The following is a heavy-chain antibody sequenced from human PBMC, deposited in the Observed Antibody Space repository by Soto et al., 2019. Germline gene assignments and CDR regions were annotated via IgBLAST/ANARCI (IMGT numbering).Heavy chain of an antibody. CDR1: GFTFSSQE. CDR3: ARIQGLIIPYKYYAMDV. V-gene: IGHV3-48*03. Sequence: GGSLRLSCAVSGFTFSSQEMNWVRQAPGKGLEWVSYISSSGSIIYNADSVTGRFAISRDNAKNSLYLQMNSLRAEDTAIYYCARIQGLIIPYKYYAMDVWGQGTTVTVSS. D-gene: IGHD3-10*01. CDR2: ISSSGSII. J-gene: IGHJ6*02.